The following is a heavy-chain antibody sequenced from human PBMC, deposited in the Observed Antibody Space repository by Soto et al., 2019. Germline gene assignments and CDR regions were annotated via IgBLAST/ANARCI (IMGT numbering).Heavy chain of an antibody. CDR3: ASENLYCNYYFAY. CDR1: GFTVSSNY. V-gene: IGHV3-53*01. D-gene: IGHD4-4*01. CDR2: IYSGGST. J-gene: IGHJ4*02. Sequence: PRRSLRLSSAASGFTVSSNYMSWVRQATGKGLEWVSVIYSGGSTYYADSVQGRFTISRDTSKNTLYLEGKSLRAEDTAVYYCASENLYCNYYFAYGGQGTLVTVSS.